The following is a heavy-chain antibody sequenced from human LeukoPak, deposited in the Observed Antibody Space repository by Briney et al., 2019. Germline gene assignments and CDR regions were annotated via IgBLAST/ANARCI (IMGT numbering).Heavy chain of an antibody. CDR3: ARDGSSPRARTQFDY. V-gene: IGHV4-4*07. J-gene: IGHJ4*02. CDR1: GDSITSYY. CDR2: INISGNT. D-gene: IGHD1-26*01. Sequence: SETLSLTCTVSGDSITSYYWSWIRQPAGKGLEWIGRINISGNTNYNPSLKSRVTMSLDTSKNQISLKLSAVTAADTAVYYCARDGSSPRARTQFDYWGQGTLVTVSS.